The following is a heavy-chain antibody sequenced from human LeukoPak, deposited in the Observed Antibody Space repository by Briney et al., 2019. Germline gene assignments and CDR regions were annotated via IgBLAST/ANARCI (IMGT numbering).Heavy chain of an antibody. CDR2: IKQDGSEK. J-gene: IGHJ6*03. D-gene: IGHD6-25*01. CDR3: ARDLSGSPYYYYYMDV. Sequence: GGSLRLSCAASGFTFSSYSMSWVRQAPGKGLEWVANIKQDGSEKYYVDSVKGRFTISRDNAKNSLYLQMNSLRAEDTALYYCARDLSGSPYYYYYMDVWGSGTTVTVSS. V-gene: IGHV3-7*01. CDR1: GFTFSSYS.